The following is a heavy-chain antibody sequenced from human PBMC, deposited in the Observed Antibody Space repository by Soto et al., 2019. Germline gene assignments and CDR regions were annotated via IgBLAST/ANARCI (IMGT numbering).Heavy chain of an antibody. CDR2: INSDGSST. CDR1: GFSLSSYC. V-gene: IGHV3-74*01. Sequence: GSLRLSCAASGFSLSSYCMHWVRQAPGKGLVWVSRINSDGSSTSYADSVKGRFTISRDNAKNTLYLQMNSLRAEDTAVYYCARGGYCSGGSCYYYYMDVWGKGTTVTVSS. J-gene: IGHJ6*03. D-gene: IGHD2-15*01. CDR3: ARGGYCSGGSCYYYYMDV.